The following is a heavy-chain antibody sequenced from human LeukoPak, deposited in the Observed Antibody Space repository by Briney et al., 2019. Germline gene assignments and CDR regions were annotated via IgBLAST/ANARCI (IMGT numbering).Heavy chain of an antibody. Sequence: GGSLRLSCAASGFTFSSHAMSWVRQAPGKGLEWVANIEQDGSKKTYVDSVKGRFTISRDNAKNSLYLQMNSLRAEDTAIYYCTRVGYIDEGIDYWGQGTLVTVSS. V-gene: IGHV3-7*04. D-gene: IGHD5-24*01. J-gene: IGHJ4*02. CDR1: GFTFSSHA. CDR3: TRVGYIDEGIDY. CDR2: IEQDGSKK.